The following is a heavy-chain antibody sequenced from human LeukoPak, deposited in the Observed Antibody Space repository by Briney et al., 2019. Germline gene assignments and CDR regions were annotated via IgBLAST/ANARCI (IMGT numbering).Heavy chain of an antibody. CDR2: ISSNGGST. V-gene: IGHV3-64*02. J-gene: IGHJ4*02. Sequence: PGRSLRLSCVASGFTFSSYGMHWVRQAPGKGLEYVSAISSNGGSTYYADSVKGRFTISRDNSKNTLYLQMGSLRAEDMAVYYCARSNMNGFDYWGQGTLVTVSS. D-gene: IGHD2/OR15-2a*01. CDR3: ARSNMNGFDY. CDR1: GFTFSSYG.